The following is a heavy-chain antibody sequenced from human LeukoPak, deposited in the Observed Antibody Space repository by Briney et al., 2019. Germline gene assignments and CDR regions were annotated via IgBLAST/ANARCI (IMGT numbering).Heavy chain of an antibody. CDR3: ARDRGDWNYVRYFDY. J-gene: IGHJ4*02. Sequence: GGSLRLSCAASGFTFDDYGMSWVRQAPGKGLEWVANIKQDGSEKYYVDSVKGRFTISRDNAKNSLYLQMNSLRAEDTAVYYCARDRGDWNYVRYFDYWGQGTLVTVSS. D-gene: IGHD1-7*01. V-gene: IGHV3-7*01. CDR1: GFTFDDYG. CDR2: IKQDGSEK.